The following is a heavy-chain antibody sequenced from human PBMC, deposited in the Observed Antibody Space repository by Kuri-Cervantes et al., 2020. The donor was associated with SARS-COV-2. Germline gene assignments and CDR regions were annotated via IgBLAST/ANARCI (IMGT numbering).Heavy chain of an antibody. CDR2: ISGSGGST. D-gene: IGHD2-21*01. J-gene: IGHJ4*02. V-gene: IGHV3-23*01. Sequence: GESLKISCAASGFTFSSYAMSWVRQAPGKGLEWVSAISGSGGSTYYADSVKGRFTISRDNSKNTLYLQMNSLRAEDTAVYYCAKTPIVVVIAITYYFDYWGQGTLVTVS. CDR1: GFTFSSYA. CDR3: AKTPIVVVIAITYYFDY.